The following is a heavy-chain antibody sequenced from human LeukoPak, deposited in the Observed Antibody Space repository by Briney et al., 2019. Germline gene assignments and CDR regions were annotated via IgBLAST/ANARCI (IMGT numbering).Heavy chain of an antibody. J-gene: IGHJ4*02. CDR1: GFTFSSYG. CDR2: IWYDGSNK. D-gene: IGHD3-22*01. V-gene: IGHV3-33*06. CDR3: AKDSTGDESSGSYFDY. Sequence: GGSLRLSCAACGFTFSSYGMHWVPQAPGKGLEWGAVIWYDGSNKYYADSVKSRFTISRDNSKNTLYLQMNSLRAEDTAVYFCAKDSTGDESSGSYFDYWGQGTLVTVSS.